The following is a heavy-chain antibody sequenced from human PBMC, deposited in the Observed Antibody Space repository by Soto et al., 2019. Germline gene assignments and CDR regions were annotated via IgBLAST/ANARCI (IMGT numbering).Heavy chain of an antibody. J-gene: IGHJ6*03. CDR1: GFTFSSYA. CDR2: ISGSGGST. D-gene: IGHD6-25*01. CDR3: AKDTRREFYYYYYMDV. V-gene: IGHV3-23*01. Sequence: GGSLRLSCAASGFTFSSYAMSWVRQAPGKGLEWVSAISGSGGSTYYADSVKGRFTISRDNSKNTLYLQMNSLRAEDTAVYYCAKDTRREFYYYYYMDVWGKGTTVTVSS.